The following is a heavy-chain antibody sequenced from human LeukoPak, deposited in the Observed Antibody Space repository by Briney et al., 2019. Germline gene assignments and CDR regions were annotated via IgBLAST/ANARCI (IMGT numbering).Heavy chain of an antibody. V-gene: IGHV5-51*01. Sequence: GESLKISCKGSGYSFTSQWIGWVRQMPGKGLEWMGIIYPGDSDTRYSPSFQGQVTISADKSIGTAYLQWSSLKASDTAMYYCARQSDYGDYDVDYWGQGTLVTVSS. CDR1: GYSFTSQW. CDR2: IYPGDSDT. CDR3: ARQSDYGDYDVDY. D-gene: IGHD4-17*01. J-gene: IGHJ4*02.